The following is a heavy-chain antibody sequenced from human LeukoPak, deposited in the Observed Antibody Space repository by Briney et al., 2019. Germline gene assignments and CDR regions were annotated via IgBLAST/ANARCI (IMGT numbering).Heavy chain of an antibody. CDR2: IDPNSGGT. CDR1: GYTFTDYY. CDR3: ARGYLGATLFSSIDY. D-gene: IGHD1-26*01. V-gene: IGHV1-2*02. J-gene: IGHJ4*02. Sequence: ASVKVSCKASGYTFTDYYIHWVRQAPGQGLEWMGWIDPNSGGTNFAQKFQGRVTMTTDTSTGTAYMELRSLRSDDTAVYYCARGYLGATLFSSIDYWGQGTLVTISS.